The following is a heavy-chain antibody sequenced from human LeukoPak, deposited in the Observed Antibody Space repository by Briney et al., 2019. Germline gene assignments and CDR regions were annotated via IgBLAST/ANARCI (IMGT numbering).Heavy chain of an antibody. CDR1: GGSISSYY. Sequence: PSETLSLTCTVSGGSISSYYWSWIRQPPGKGLEWIGYIYHSGSTYYNPSLKSRVTISVDRSKNQFSLKLTSVTAADTAVYYCVRDSYYDNSGEGAFDIWGQGTMVTVSA. CDR3: VRDSYYDNSGEGAFDI. D-gene: IGHD3-22*01. J-gene: IGHJ3*02. CDR2: IYHSGST. V-gene: IGHV4-59*12.